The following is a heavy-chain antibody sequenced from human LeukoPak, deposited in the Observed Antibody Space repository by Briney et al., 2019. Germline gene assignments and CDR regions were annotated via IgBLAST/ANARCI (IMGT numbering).Heavy chain of an antibody. V-gene: IGHV3-74*01. Sequence: PGGSLPDSRAASSFTFSAYWMHWVRQAPGKGLVWVSRINSDGNNTTYADSVKGRFTISRDNAKNTLFLEMNSLRAEDTAVYYCARDKLDYFDSSGDFDQWGERPLDTVSS. CDR2: INSDGNNT. D-gene: IGHD3-22*01. CDR1: SFTFSAYW. J-gene: IGHJ4*02. CDR3: ARDKLDYFDSSGDFDQ.